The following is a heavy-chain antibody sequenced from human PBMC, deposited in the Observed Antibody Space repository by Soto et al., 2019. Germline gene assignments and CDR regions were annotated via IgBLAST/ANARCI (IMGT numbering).Heavy chain of an antibody. V-gene: IGHV3-30*18. J-gene: IGHJ6*02. CDR2: ISYDGSNK. CDR3: AKDRGSSSWYDYYYYYGMDV. D-gene: IGHD6-13*01. Sequence: QVQLVESGGGVVQPGRSLRLSCAASGFTFSSYGMHWVRQAPGKGLEWVAVISYDGSNKYYADSVKGRFTISRDNSKNTLYLQMNSLRAEETAVYYCAKDRGSSSWYDYYYYYGMDVWGQGTTVTVSS. CDR1: GFTFSSYG.